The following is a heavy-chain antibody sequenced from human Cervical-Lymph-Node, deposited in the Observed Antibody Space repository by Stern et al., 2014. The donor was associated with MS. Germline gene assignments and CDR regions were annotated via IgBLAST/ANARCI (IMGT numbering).Heavy chain of an antibody. V-gene: IGHV2-5*02. CDR2: IYCDGDE. J-gene: IGHJ5*02. CDR3: ARRLRLNWFDP. CDR1: GFSVSTSGLG. Sequence: QITLKESGPTLVKPTQTLTLTCTFSGFSVSTSGLGVGWFRQPPGKALEWLAFIYCDGDERYNSSLRGRLTITSDTAENQVVLTMTDMDPVDTATYYCARRLRLNWFDPWGQGTLVTVSS. D-gene: IGHD3-16*01.